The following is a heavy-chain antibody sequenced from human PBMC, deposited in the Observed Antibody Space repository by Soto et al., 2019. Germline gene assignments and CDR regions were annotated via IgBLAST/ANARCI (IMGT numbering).Heavy chain of an antibody. CDR1: GGTFSSYA. CDR3: ARDSIVARYYFDY. Sequence: SVKVSCKASGGTFSSYAISWVRQAPGQGLEWMGGIIPIFGTANYAQKFQGRVTLTADASTSTAYMELSSLRSEDTAVYFCARDSIVARYYFDYWGQGTPVTVSS. V-gene: IGHV1-69*13. D-gene: IGHD6-6*01. CDR2: IIPIFGTA. J-gene: IGHJ4*02.